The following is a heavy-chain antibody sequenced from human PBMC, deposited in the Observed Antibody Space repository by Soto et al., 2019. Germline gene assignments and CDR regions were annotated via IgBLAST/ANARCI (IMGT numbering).Heavy chain of an antibody. Sequence: ASVKVSCKASGYSFTSYGIAWVRQVPGQGPEWMGWISPYNGRTNYAQNVQGRVVMTADTSTNIVYMELRSLRSDDTAVYYCARDAFAFWSGYYMDYGMDVWGQGTTVTVSS. CDR3: ARDAFAFWSGYYMDYGMDV. V-gene: IGHV1-18*01. J-gene: IGHJ6*02. CDR2: ISPYNGRT. CDR1: GYSFTSYG. D-gene: IGHD3-3*01.